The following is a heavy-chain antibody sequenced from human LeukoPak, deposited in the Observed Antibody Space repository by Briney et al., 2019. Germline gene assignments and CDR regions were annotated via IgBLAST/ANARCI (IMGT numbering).Heavy chain of an antibody. V-gene: IGHV7-4-1*02. CDR2: INTNTRNP. Sequence: ASVKVSCKASGYTFTRYAMNWVRQAPGQWLEWMGWINTNTRNPTYAQGFTGRFVFSLDTSVSTAYLQISSLKAEDTAVYYCARGGFDSRWASDIWGQGTMVTVSS. J-gene: IGHJ3*02. D-gene: IGHD3-9*01. CDR3: ARGGFDSRWASDI. CDR1: GYTFTRYA.